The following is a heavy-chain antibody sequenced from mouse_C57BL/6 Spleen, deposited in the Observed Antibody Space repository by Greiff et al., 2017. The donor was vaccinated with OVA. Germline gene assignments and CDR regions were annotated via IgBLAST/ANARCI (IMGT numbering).Heavy chain of an antibody. CDR3: TREPDVYYRYWFAY. V-gene: IGHV5-9-1*02. CDR1: GFTFSSYA. D-gene: IGHD2-3*01. Sequence: EVMLVESGEGLVKPGGSLKLSCAASGFTFSSYAMSWVSQTPEKRLEWVAYISSGGDYIYYADTVKGRFTISRDNARNTLYLQMSSLKSEDTSMYYGTREPDVYYRYWFAYWGQGTLVTVSA. J-gene: IGHJ3*01. CDR2: ISSGGDYI.